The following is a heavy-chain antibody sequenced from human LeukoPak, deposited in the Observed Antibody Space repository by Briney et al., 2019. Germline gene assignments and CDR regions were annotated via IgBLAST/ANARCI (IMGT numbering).Heavy chain of an antibody. V-gene: IGHV3-23*01. Sequence: PGGTLRLSCAASGFTFSSYGMTWVRQAPGKGLEWVSVISGSGGSTNYADSVKGRFTISRDNSKNTLYLQMNRLRAEDTAVYYCASPTYYDFWSGYYLTGPNYYFDYWGQGTLVTVSS. J-gene: IGHJ4*02. CDR2: ISGSGGST. D-gene: IGHD3-3*01. CDR3: ASPTYYDFWSGYYLTGPNYYFDY. CDR1: GFTFSSYG.